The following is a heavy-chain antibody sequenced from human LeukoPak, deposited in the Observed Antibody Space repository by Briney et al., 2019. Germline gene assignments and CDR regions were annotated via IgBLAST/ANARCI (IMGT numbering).Heavy chain of an antibody. D-gene: IGHD4-17*01. V-gene: IGHV3-11*06. Sequence: PGGSLRLSCAASGFTFSDYYMSWIRQAPGKGLEWVPYISSSSSYTNYADSVKGRFTISRDNAKNSLYLQMSSLRAEDTAVYYCANNGEDYGDPIDYWGQGTLVTVSS. J-gene: IGHJ4*02. CDR1: GFTFSDYY. CDR2: ISSSSSYT. CDR3: ANNGEDYGDPIDY.